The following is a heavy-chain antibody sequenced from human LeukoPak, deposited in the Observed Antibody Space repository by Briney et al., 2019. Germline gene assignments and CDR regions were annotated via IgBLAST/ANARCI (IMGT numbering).Heavy chain of an antibody. D-gene: IGHD6-19*01. V-gene: IGHV4-39*01. CDR3: ATSVTSSSGWYYGY. Sequence: SETLSLTCTVSGGSISSRSNYWGWIRQPPGKGLEWIGTIYYGGRTYYNPSLKSRVTMPVDTSKNQFSLKLSSVTAADTAIYYCATSVTSSSGWYYGYWGQGSLVIVSS. J-gene: IGHJ4*02. CDR2: IYYGGRT. CDR1: GGSISSRSNY.